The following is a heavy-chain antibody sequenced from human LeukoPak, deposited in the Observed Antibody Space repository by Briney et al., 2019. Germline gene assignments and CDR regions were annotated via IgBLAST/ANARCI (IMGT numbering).Heavy chain of an antibody. J-gene: IGHJ6*04. V-gene: IGHV1-69*13. CDR1: GGTFSSYA. Sequence: GASVKVSCKASGGTFSSYAISWVRQAPGQGLGWMGGIIPIFGTANYAQKFQGRVTITADESTSTAYMELSSLRSEDTAVYYCARGGGGYYYYGMDVWGKGTTVTVSS. CDR2: IIPIFGTA. D-gene: IGHD3-10*01. CDR3: ARGGGGYYYYGMDV.